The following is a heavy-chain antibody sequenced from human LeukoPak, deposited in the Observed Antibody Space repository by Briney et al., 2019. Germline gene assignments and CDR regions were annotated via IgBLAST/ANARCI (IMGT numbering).Heavy chain of an antibody. CDR2: ISYDGSNK. J-gene: IGHJ4*02. CDR1: GFTFSSYA. V-gene: IGHV3-30-3*01. CDR3: AREQVWFGGNFDY. D-gene: IGHD3-10*01. Sequence: GGSLRLSCAASGFTFSSYAMHWVRQAPGKGLEWAAVISYDGSNKYYADSVKGRFTISRDNSKNTLYLQMNSLRAEDTAVYYCAREQVWFGGNFDYWGQGTLVTVSS.